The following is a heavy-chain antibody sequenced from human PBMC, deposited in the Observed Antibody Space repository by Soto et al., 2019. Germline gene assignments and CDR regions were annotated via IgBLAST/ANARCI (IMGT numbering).Heavy chain of an antibody. V-gene: IGHV4-30-2*01. CDR1: CGSISSGGYS. CDR2: IYHSGST. Sequence: PSETLSLTCAVSCGSISSGGYSWSWIRQPPGKGLEWIGYIYHSGSTYYNPSLKSRVTISVDRSKNQFSLKLSSVTAADTAVYYCAREADYCYGMDVWGQGTTVTVSS. J-gene: IGHJ6*02. D-gene: IGHD6-19*01. CDR3: AREADYCYGMDV.